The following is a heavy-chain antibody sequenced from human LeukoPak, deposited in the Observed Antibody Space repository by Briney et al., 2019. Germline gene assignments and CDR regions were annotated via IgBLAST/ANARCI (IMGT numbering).Heavy chain of an antibody. CDR1: GGFFSGYY. D-gene: IGHD6-13*01. Sequence: SETLSLTCAVYGGFFSGYYWRGMRQPPGKGLEGGGEINHSGSTNYNPSIKSRVTISVDTSKNQFSLKLSSVTAADTAVYYCARPFRSSWYTKGSWFDPWGQGTLVTVSS. J-gene: IGHJ5*02. V-gene: IGHV4-34*01. CDR3: ARPFRSSWYTKGSWFDP. CDR2: INHSGST.